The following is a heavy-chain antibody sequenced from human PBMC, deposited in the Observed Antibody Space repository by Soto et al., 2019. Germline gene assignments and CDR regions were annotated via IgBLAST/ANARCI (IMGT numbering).Heavy chain of an antibody. CDR1: GGTFSSYA. D-gene: IGHD2-15*01. Sequence: GASVKVSCKASGGTFSSYAISWVRQAPGQGLEWMGGIIPIFGTANYAQKFQGRVTITADESTSTAYMELSSLRSEDTAVYYCARAVVAAILPTEYGMDVWGQGTTVTVSS. V-gene: IGHV1-69*13. CDR3: ARAVVAAILPTEYGMDV. CDR2: IIPIFGTA. J-gene: IGHJ6*02.